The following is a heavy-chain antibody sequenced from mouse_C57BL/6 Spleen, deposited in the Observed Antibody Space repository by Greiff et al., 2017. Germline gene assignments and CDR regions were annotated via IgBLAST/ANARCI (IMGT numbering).Heavy chain of an antibody. J-gene: IGHJ1*03. CDR1: GYSFTDYN. Sequence: VQLQQSGPELVKPGASVKISCKASGYSFTDYNMNWVKQSNGKSLEWIGVINPNYGTTSYNQKFKGKATLTVDQSSSTAYMQLNSLTSEDSAVYYCARYGYYGSSYGWYFDVWGTGTTVTVSS. CDR2: INPNYGTT. CDR3: ARYGYYGSSYGWYFDV. V-gene: IGHV1-39*01. D-gene: IGHD1-1*01.